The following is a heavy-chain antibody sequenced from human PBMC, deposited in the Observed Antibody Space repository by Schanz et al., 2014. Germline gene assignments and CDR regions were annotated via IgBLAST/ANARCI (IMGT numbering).Heavy chain of an antibody. CDR2: IRCDGDNK. V-gene: IGHV3-30*02. D-gene: IGHD3-10*01. Sequence: QVQLVESGGGVVQPGGSLRLSCAASGFSFMSYGMHWVRQAPGKGLEWVAFIRCDGDNKYYVDSVKGRFTISRDNSRDTLYLQMNDLRAEDTALYYCAKGRFGELLDYWGQGTLVTVSS. CDR1: GFSFMSYG. CDR3: AKGRFGELLDY. J-gene: IGHJ4*02.